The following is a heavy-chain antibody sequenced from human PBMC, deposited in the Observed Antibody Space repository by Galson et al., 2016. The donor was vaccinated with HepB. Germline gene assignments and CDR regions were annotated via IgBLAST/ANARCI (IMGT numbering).Heavy chain of an antibody. Sequence: SLRLSCAASGFTFSSYSMTWVRQAAGRGLECVANIQPDGSAKKYVDSVKGRFTISRDNAKNSLYLQMNSLSVDATAVYYCARGRGMDVWGQGTTVTVFS. CDR1: GFTFSSYS. J-gene: IGHJ6*02. V-gene: IGHV3-7*01. CDR3: ARGRGMDV. CDR2: IQPDGSAK.